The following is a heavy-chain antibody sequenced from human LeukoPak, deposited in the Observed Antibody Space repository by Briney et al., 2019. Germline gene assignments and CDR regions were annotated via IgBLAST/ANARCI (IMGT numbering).Heavy chain of an antibody. CDR1: GFIVSSNY. Sequence: PGGSLRLSCAASGFIVSSNYMSWVRQAPGKGLEWVSIIYSGGNTYYADSVKGRFTISRDNSMNTLYLHMNSLRAEDTAVYYCARDNRGAAFDIWGQGTVVTVSS. D-gene: IGHD3-10*01. CDR3: ARDNRGAAFDI. CDR2: IYSGGNT. V-gene: IGHV3-53*01. J-gene: IGHJ3*02.